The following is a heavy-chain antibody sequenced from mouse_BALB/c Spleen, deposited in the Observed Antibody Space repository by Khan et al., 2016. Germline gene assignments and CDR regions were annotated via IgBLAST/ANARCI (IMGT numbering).Heavy chain of an antibody. CDR1: GFAFSSYD. V-gene: IGHV5-12-1*01. J-gene: IGHJ3*01. CDR2: ISSGGNNT. Sequence: EVELVESGGGLVKPGGSLKLSCAASGFAFSSYDMSWVRQTPEKRLEWVAYISSGGNNTYYPDTVKGRFTISRDNAKNTLYLQMSSLKSEDTAMYSCVRHTTVAYWGQGTLVTVSA. CDR3: VRHTTVAY. D-gene: IGHD1-1*01.